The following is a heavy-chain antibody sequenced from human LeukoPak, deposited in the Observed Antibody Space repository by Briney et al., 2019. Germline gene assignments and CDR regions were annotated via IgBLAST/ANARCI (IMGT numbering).Heavy chain of an antibody. D-gene: IGHD3-22*01. V-gene: IGHV4-59*01. CDR1: GGSISSYY. Sequence: SETLSLTCTVSGGSISSYYWSWIRQPPGKGLEWIGYIYYSGSTNYNPSLKSRVTISVDTSKNQFSLRLSSVTAADTAVYYCARDTYYYDSSGCPVGYFAYWGQGTLVTVSS. CDR2: IYYSGST. J-gene: IGHJ4*02. CDR3: ARDTYYYDSSGCPVGYFAY.